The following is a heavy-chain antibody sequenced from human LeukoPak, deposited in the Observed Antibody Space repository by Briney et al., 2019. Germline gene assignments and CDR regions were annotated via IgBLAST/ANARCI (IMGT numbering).Heavy chain of an antibody. CDR1: GFTFSSYG. CDR2: IWYDGSNK. D-gene: IGHD2-2*01. Sequence: GGSLRLSCAASGFTFSSYGMHWVRQAPGKGLEWVAVIWYDGSNKYYADSVKGRFTISRDNSKNTLYLQMNSLRAEDTAVYYCARGCSSTSCHYYYYYYGMDDWSKGTTVTVSS. J-gene: IGHJ6*04. V-gene: IGHV3-33*01. CDR3: ARGCSSTSCHYYYYYYGMDD.